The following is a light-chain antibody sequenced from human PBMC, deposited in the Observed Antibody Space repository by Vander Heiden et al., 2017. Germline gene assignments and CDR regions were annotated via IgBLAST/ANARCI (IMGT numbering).Light chain of an antibody. CDR3: QAWDSSTVV. V-gene: IGLV3-1*01. Sequence: SFELTQPPSASVSTGQTAISTCSGDRLGDKQSCWYQQKPGQSPVLVKYQDSKRPSGIPVRFSGSDTGNTATLTISGTQAMDESDYYGQAWDSSTVVFGGGTKLTVL. CDR1: RLGDKQ. CDR2: QDS. J-gene: IGLJ2*01.